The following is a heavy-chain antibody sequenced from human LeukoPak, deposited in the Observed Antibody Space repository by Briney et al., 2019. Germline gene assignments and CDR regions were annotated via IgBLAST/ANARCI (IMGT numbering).Heavy chain of an antibody. CDR1: GFTFSSYS. D-gene: IGHD1-26*01. Sequence: GGPLRLSCAASGFTFSSYSMNWVRQAPGKGLEWISYISSSGTPIYYADSVKGRFTISRDNAKNSLYLQMKSLRAEDTAVYYCARDHGSYSYWGQGTLVTVSS. CDR2: ISSSGTPI. CDR3: ARDHGSYSY. J-gene: IGHJ4*02. V-gene: IGHV3-48*04.